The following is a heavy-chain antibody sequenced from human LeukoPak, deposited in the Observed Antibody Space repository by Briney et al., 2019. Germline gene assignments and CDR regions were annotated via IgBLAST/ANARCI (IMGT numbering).Heavy chain of an antibody. CDR2: IYSGGST. J-gene: IGHJ4*02. D-gene: IGHD6-19*01. Sequence: GGSLRLSCAASGFTVSSNYMSWVRQAPGKGLEWVSVIYSGGSTYYADSVKGRFTIPRDNSKNTLYLQMNSLRAEDTAVYYCARDGTAVAGTDYWGQGTLVTVSP. V-gene: IGHV3-53*01. CDR1: GFTVSSNY. CDR3: ARDGTAVAGTDY.